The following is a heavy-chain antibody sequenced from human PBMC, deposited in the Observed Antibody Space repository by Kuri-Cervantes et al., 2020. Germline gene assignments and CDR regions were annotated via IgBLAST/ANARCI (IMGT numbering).Heavy chain of an antibody. J-gene: IGHJ3*02. Sequence: SVKVSCKASGGTFSSYAISWVRQAPGQGLEWMGGIIPIFGTANYAQKFQGRVTITADESTSTAYMELSSLRSEDTAVYYCARDSVSMYYGDEEDAFDIWGHGTMVTVSS. CDR2: IIPIFGTA. V-gene: IGHV1-69*13. D-gene: IGHD4-17*01. CDR1: GGTFSSYA. CDR3: ARDSVSMYYGDEEDAFDI.